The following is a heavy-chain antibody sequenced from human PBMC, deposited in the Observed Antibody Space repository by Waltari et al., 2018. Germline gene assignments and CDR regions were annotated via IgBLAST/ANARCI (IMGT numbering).Heavy chain of an antibody. Sequence: QVQLQESGPGLVKPSQTLSLTCTVSGGSISSGSYYWSWIRQPAGKGLEWIGRIYTSGSTNYNPSLKSRVTISVDTSKNQFSLKLSSVTAADTAVYYCASHCSSTSCYGWFDPWGQGTLVTVSS. CDR1: GGSISSGSYY. J-gene: IGHJ5*02. V-gene: IGHV4-61*02. D-gene: IGHD2-2*01. CDR2: IYTSGST. CDR3: ASHCSSTSCYGWFDP.